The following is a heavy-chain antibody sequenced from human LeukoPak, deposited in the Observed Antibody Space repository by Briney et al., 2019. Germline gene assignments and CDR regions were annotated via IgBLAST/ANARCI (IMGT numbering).Heavy chain of an antibody. Sequence: PGGSLRLSCAASGFTFSTCWMTWVRQAPGKGLEWVANINQDGNKNYYLDSVKGRFTISRDNAKNSLYLQLNSLRAEDTAVYYCARDYTYSTGGTYYDRFDYWGQGTLVTVSS. D-gene: IGHD2-15*01. CDR3: ARDYTYSTGGTYYDRFDY. J-gene: IGHJ4*02. CDR1: GFTFSTCW. CDR2: INQDGNKN. V-gene: IGHV3-7*01.